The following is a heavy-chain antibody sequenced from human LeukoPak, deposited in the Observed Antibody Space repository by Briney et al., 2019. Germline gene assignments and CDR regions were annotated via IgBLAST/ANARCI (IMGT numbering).Heavy chain of an antibody. CDR1: GGTFSSYA. D-gene: IGHD2-2*01. J-gene: IGHJ4*02. Sequence: SVKVSCEASGGTFSSYAISWVRQAPGQGLEWMGGIIPIFGTANYAQKFQGRVTITTDESTSTAYMELSSLRSEDTAVYYCAAPGGYCSSTSCLYYFDYWGQGTLVTVSS. V-gene: IGHV1-69*05. CDR2: IIPIFGTA. CDR3: AAPGGYCSSTSCLYYFDY.